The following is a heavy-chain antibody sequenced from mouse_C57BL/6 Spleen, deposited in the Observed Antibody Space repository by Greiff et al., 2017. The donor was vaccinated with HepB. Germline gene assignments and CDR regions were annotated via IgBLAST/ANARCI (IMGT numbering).Heavy chain of an antibody. J-gene: IGHJ4*01. V-gene: IGHV1-82*01. CDR2: IYPGDGDT. Sequence: VQLQQSGPELVKPGASVKISCKASGYAFSSSWMNWVKQRPGKGLEWIGRIYPGDGDTNYNGKFKGKATLTADKSSSTAYMQLSSLTSEDSAVYCCARYYGSSYAMDYWGQGTSVTVSS. D-gene: IGHD1-1*01. CDR3: ARYYGSSYAMDY. CDR1: GYAFSSSW.